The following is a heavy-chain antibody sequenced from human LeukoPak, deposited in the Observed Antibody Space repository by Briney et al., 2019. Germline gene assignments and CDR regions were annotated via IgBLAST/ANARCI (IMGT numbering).Heavy chain of an antibody. J-gene: IGHJ4*02. Sequence: ASVKVSCKASGYTFTCYYMHWVRHAPGQGLELMGWINPNSGGTNYAQKFQGRVTMTRDTSISTAYMELSRLRSDDTAVYYCARERYCTNGVCLVYWGQGTLVTVSS. CDR1: GYTFTCYY. V-gene: IGHV1-2*02. CDR2: INPNSGGT. CDR3: ARERYCTNGVCLVY. D-gene: IGHD2-8*01.